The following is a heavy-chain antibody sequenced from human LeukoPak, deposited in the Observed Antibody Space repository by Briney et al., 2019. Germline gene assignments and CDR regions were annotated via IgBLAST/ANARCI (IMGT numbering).Heavy chain of an antibody. V-gene: IGHV3-23*01. J-gene: IGHJ4*02. CDR1: GFTFSSYA. CDR3: AKDLGIAVAGSFDY. CDR2: IGGSDGST. D-gene: IGHD6-19*01. Sequence: PGGSLRLSCAASGFTFSSYAMSWVRQAPGKGLEWVSAIGGSDGSTYYADSVKGRFTISRDNSKNTLYLQMNSLRAEDTAVYYCAKDLGIAVAGSFDYWGQGTLVTVSS.